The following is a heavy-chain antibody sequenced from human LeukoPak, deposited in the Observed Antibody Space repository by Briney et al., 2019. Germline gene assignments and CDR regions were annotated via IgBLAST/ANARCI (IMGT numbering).Heavy chain of an antibody. CDR1: GGTFSSYA. J-gene: IGHJ4*02. Sequence: ASVKVSCKASGGTFSSYAISWVRQAPGQGLEWMGGIIPIFGTANYAQKFQGRVTITADESTSTAYMELSSLRSEDTAVYYCARGGPYCGGDCQSDWGQGTLVTVPS. CDR3: ARGGPYCGGDCQSD. D-gene: IGHD2-21*02. V-gene: IGHV1-69*13. CDR2: IIPIFGTA.